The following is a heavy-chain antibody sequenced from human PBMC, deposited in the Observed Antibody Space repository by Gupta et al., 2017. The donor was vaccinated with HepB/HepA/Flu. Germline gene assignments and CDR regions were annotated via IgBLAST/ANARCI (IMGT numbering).Heavy chain of an antibody. V-gene: IGHV4-34*01. D-gene: IGHD6-13*01. Sequence: QVQLQQWGAGLLKPSETLSLTCAVYGGSFSGYYWSWIRQPPGKGLEWIGESNHSGSTNYNPSLKSRVTISVDTSKNQFSLKLSSVTAADTAVYYCARVGETAAGTRYYFDYWGQGTLVTVSS. CDR1: GGSFSGYY. CDR3: ARVGETAAGTRYYFDY. J-gene: IGHJ4*02. CDR2: SNHSGST.